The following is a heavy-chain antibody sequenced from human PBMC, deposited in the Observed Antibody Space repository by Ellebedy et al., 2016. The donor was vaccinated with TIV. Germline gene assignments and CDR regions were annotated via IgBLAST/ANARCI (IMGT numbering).Heavy chain of an antibody. D-gene: IGHD3-10*01. V-gene: IGHV5-51*01. Sequence: GESLKISCKGSGYSFTSYWIGWVRQMPGKGLEWMGIIYPGDSDTRYSPSFQGQVTISADKSISTAYLQWSSLKASDTAMYYCACVVGRPASGSYYKGWFDPWGQGTLVTVSS. CDR3: ACVVGRPASGSYYKGWFDP. CDR2: IYPGDSDT. J-gene: IGHJ5*02. CDR1: GYSFTSYW.